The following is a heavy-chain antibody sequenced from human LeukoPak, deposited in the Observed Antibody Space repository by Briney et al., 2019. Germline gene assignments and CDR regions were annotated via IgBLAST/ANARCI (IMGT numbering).Heavy chain of an antibody. V-gene: IGHV4-30-4*01. J-gene: IGHJ6*04. D-gene: IGHD1-26*01. CDR2: IYYSGST. Sequence: SQTLSLTCTVSGGSISSGDYYWSWIRQPPGKGLEWIGYIYYSGSTYYNPSLKSRVTISVDTSKNQFSLKLSSVTAADTAVYYCARAWGDYYGMDVWGKGTTVTVPS. CDR1: GGSISSGDYY. CDR3: ARAWGDYYGMDV.